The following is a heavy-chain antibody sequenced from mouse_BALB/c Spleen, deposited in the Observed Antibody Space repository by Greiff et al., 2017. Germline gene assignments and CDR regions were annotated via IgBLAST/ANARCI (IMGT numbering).Heavy chain of an antibody. CDR3: ARRDDYDYDAMDY. V-gene: IGHV1-7*01. CDR1: GYTFTSYY. D-gene: IGHD2-4*01. CDR2: INPSTGYT. Sequence: QVQLQQSGAELAKPGASVKLSCKASGYTFTSYYMHWVKQRPGQGLEWIGYINPSTGYTEYNQKFKDKATLTADKSSSTAYMQLSSLTSEDSAVYYYARRDDYDYDAMDYWGQGTSVTVSA. J-gene: IGHJ4*01.